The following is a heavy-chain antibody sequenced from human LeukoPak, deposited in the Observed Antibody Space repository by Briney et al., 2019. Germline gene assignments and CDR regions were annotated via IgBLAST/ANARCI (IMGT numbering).Heavy chain of an antibody. Sequence: ASVKVSCKASGGTFSSYAISWVRQAPGQGLEWMGRIIPILGIANYAQKFQGRVTITADKSTSTAYMELSSLRSEDTAVYYCARGLYYDYVWGSYRLFPYYFDYWGQGTLVTVSS. V-gene: IGHV1-69*04. CDR3: ARGLYYDYVWGSYRLFPYYFDY. J-gene: IGHJ4*02. D-gene: IGHD3-16*02. CDR2: IIPILGIA. CDR1: GGTFSSYA.